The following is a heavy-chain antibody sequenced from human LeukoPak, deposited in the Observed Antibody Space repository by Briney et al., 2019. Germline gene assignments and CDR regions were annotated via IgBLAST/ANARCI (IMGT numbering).Heavy chain of an antibody. Sequence: PSETLSLTCTVSGYSLSSGYYWGWLRQPPGRGLEWMGSIYHSGSTYYNPSLKSRVTISVDTSKNQFSLKLSSVTAADTAVYYCARHAGRGSYYYYYMDVWGKGTTVTVSS. CDR3: ARHAGRGSYYYYYMDV. J-gene: IGHJ6*03. D-gene: IGHD3-10*01. CDR1: GYSLSSGYY. CDR2: IYHSGST. V-gene: IGHV4-38-2*02.